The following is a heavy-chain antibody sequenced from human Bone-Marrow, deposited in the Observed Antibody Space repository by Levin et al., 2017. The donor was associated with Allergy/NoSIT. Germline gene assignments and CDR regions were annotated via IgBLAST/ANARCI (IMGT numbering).Heavy chain of an antibody. D-gene: IGHD4-23*01. V-gene: IGHV4-59*01. J-gene: IGHJ3*01. CDR1: GGSISSYY. CDR2: ISYSGST. CDR3: VREEDGGKDDAFDV. Sequence: SQTLSLTCTISGGSISSYYWSWIRQPPGKGLEWIAYISYSGSTGYSPSLKSRVTISVDTSKNQFSLKLTSVTAADTAVYYCVREEDGGKDDAFDVWGQGTLVTVSS.